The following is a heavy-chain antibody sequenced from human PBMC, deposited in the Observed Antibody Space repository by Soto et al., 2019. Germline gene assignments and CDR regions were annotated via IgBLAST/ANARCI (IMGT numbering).Heavy chain of an antibody. V-gene: IGHV2-5*02. Sequence: SGPTLVNPTQTLTLTCTFSGFSLSTSGVGVGWIRQPPGKALDWLALIYWDDDKRYSPSLKGRLTITKDTSKNQVVLTMTSMDPLEPLTYYCADRRTGGSSNCWGQGSLVTVS. J-gene: IGHJ1*01. CDR1: GFSLSTSGVG. CDR3: ADRRTGGSSNC. D-gene: IGHD3-16*01. CDR2: IYWDDDK.